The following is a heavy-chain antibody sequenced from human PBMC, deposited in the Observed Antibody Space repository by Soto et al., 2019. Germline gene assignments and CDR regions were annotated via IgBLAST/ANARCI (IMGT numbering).Heavy chain of an antibody. D-gene: IGHD4-17*01. CDR2: IYWDDDK. V-gene: IGHV2-5*02. Sequence: QITLKESGPPLVKPTQTLTLTCTSSGFSLTTSGVGVGWIRQPPGKALEWLALIYWDDDKRYRPSLKSRRTITKHTSKNPVVPTMTNMDPADTATYFCAPRTTTGTWWFDPWGQGTLVTVSS. CDR1: GFSLTTSGVG. CDR3: APRTTTGTWWFDP. J-gene: IGHJ5*02.